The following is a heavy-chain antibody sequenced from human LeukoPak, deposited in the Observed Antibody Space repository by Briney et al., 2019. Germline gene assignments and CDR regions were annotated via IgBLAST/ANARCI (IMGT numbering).Heavy chain of an antibody. D-gene: IGHD3-22*01. CDR3: ARASALDSSGYWFDP. CDR1: GGTFSSYA. V-gene: IGHV1-69*05. CDR2: IIPIFGTA. J-gene: IGHJ5*02. Sequence: SVKASCKASGGTFSSYAISWVRQAPGQGLEWMGRIIPIFGTANYAQKFQGRVTITTDESTSTAYMELSSLRSEDTAVYYCARASALDSSGYWFDPWGQGTLVTVSS.